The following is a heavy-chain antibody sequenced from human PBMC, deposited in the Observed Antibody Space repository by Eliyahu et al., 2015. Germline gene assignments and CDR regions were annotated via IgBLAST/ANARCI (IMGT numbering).Heavy chain of an antibody. V-gene: IGHV4-38-2*01. CDR1: GYSISSGYY. D-gene: IGHD4-17*01. J-gene: IGHJ4*02. CDR3: ARDTGPTVTREGWDDY. CDR2: IYHSGST. Sequence: QVQLQESGPGLVKPSETMSLTCAVSGYSISSGYYWGWIRQPPGKGLEWIGSIYHSGSTYYNPSLKSRVTISVDTSKNQFSLKLSSVTAADTAVYYCARDTGPTVTREGWDDYWGQGTLVTVSS.